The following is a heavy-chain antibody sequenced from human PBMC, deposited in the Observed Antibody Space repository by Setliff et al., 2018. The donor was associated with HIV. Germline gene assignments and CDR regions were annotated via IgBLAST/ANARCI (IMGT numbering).Heavy chain of an antibody. CDR2: IYSSGST. D-gene: IGHD3-10*01. CDR3: ARSMRGITEFDY. CDR1: GGSISSYY. J-gene: IGHJ4*02. V-gene: IGHV4-4*07. Sequence: SETLSLTCLVSGGSISSYYWSWIRQSAGKGLEWIGRIYSSGSTKYNPSLKSRVTMSVNTAKNQFFLMLSSVTAADTAVYYCARSMRGITEFDYWGQGTLVTVSS.